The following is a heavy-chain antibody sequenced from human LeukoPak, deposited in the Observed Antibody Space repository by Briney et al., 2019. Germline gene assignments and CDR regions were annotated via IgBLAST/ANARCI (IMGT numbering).Heavy chain of an antibody. CDR3: ARPYRSGWYGAFDI. J-gene: IGHJ3*02. V-gene: IGHV4-4*09. Sequence: SETLSLTCTVSGGSLSSYYFSWIRQSPGKGLEWIGYIYTSGIANYNPSLKSRVTISADTSKNQLSLKLSSVTAADTAVYYCARPYRSGWYGAFDIWGQGTMVTVSS. CDR2: IYTSGIA. D-gene: IGHD6-19*01. CDR1: GGSLSSYY.